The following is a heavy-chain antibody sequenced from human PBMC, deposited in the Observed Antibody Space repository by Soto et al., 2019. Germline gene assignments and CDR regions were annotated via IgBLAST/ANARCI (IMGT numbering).Heavy chain of an antibody. CDR1: GFTFSSYA. Sequence: PGGSLRLSCAASGFTFSSYAMSWVRQAPGKGLEWVSAISGSGGSTYYADSVKGRFTISRDNSKNTLYLQMNSLRAEDTAVYYCAKDLMVAGTLLVGPSWFDPWGQGTLVTVSS. CDR2: ISGSGGST. J-gene: IGHJ5*02. D-gene: IGHD6-19*01. CDR3: AKDLMVAGTLLVGPSWFDP. V-gene: IGHV3-23*01.